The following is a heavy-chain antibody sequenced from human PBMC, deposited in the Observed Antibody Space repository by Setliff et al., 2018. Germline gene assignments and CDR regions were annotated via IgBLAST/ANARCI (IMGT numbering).Heavy chain of an antibody. J-gene: IGHJ4*02. CDR1: GYSISSGYY. CDR3: ASSPGYSSGWYEG. Sequence: SETLSLTCTVSGYSISSGYYWGWIRQPPGMGLEWIGSIYHSGSTYYNPSLKSRVTISVDTSKNQCSLKLSSVTAADTAVYYCASSPGYSSGWYEGWGQGTPVTVSS. V-gene: IGHV4-38-2*02. CDR2: IYHSGST. D-gene: IGHD6-19*01.